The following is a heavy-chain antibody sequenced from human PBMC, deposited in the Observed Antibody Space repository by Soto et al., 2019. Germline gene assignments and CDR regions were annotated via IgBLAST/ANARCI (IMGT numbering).Heavy chain of an antibody. CDR1: VFTCSSYA. Sequence: GSLRLSCAASVFTCSSYAMSWVRQAPGKGLEWVSAISAVAFATNYADSVKGRFTISRDNSKNTLYLQMNSLRAEDTAVYYCAKGRESSGSYRPFDYWGQGALVTVSS. J-gene: IGHJ4*02. CDR2: ISAVAFAT. D-gene: IGHD3-22*01. V-gene: IGHV3-23*01. CDR3: AKGRESSGSYRPFDY.